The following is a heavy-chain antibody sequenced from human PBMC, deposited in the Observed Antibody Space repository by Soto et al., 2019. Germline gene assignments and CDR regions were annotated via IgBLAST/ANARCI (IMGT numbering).Heavy chain of an antibody. CDR2: INHSGST. CDR1: GVSFTGYY. V-gene: IGHV4-34*01. Sequence: SETLSLTCAVYGVSFTGYYWSWIRQPPGKGLEWIREINHSGSTNYNPSVKSRVTISVDTYKKQFSLKLSSVTAADTAVYYCATSYYNFWSGYYLAYFDYWGQGTLVTVSS. CDR3: ATSYYNFWSGYYLAYFDY. D-gene: IGHD3-3*01. J-gene: IGHJ4*02.